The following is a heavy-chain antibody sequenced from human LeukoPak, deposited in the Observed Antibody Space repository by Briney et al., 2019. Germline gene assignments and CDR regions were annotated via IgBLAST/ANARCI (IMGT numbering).Heavy chain of an antibody. J-gene: IGHJ4*02. CDR3: AKMSYSSSSFDS. CDR2: IYNSGST. D-gene: IGHD6-6*01. CDR1: GGSITSYY. V-gene: IGHV4-59*01. Sequence: SETPSLTCTVSGGSITSYYWSWIRQPPGKGLEWIGFIYNSGSTNYNPSLKSRVTISVDTSKNQFSLKLSSVTAADTAVYYCAKMSYSSSSFDSWGQGALVTVSS.